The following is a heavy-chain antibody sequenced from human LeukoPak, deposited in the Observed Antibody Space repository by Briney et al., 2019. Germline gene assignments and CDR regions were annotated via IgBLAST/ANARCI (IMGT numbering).Heavy chain of an antibody. CDR2: ISGSGGST. CDR3: ATDYYDSSGCFPDFDY. V-gene: IGHV3-23*01. D-gene: IGHD3-22*01. Sequence: GGSLRLSCAASGFTFSSYAMSWVRQAPGKGLEWVSAISGSGGSTYYADSVKGRFTISRDNSKNTLYLQMNSLRAEDTAVYYCATDYYDSSGCFPDFDYWGQGTLVTVSS. J-gene: IGHJ4*02. CDR1: GFTFSSYA.